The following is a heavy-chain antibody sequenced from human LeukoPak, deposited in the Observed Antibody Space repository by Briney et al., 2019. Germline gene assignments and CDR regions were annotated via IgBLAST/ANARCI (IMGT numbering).Heavy chain of an antibody. CDR3: AKGIGYGGMDV. V-gene: IGHV3-30*02. Sequence: GESLRLSCAASGFTFINFGMHWVRQAPGKGPEWVAIVWYDGNNKYYADSVKGRFTISRDNSKNTVLLQMNSLRVEDTAVYYCAKGIGYGGMDVWGQGTTLIVSS. D-gene: IGHD5-12*01. CDR1: GFTFINFG. J-gene: IGHJ6*02. CDR2: VWYDGNNK.